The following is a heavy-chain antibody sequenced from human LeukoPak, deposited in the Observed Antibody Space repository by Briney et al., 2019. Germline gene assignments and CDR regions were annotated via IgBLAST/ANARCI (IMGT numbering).Heavy chain of an antibody. V-gene: IGHV4-34*01. Sequence: PSETLSLTCGVSGTSFSSYYWSWIRQPPGKGLEWIGEVNHSGHTNMNPSLKSRVTISVDTSKNQFSLMLTSVTAADTAVYFCARMTTGHDYWGQEPWSPSPQ. CDR3: ARMTTGHDY. CDR2: VNHSGHT. D-gene: IGHD4-17*01. CDR1: GTSFSSYY. J-gene: IGHJ4*01.